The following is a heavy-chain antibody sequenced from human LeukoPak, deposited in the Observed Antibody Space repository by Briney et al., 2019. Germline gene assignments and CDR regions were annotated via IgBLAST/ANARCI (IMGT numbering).Heavy chain of an antibody. CDR2: INWNGGST. J-gene: IGHJ3*02. CDR1: RFTFSSYA. V-gene: IGHV3-20*04. CDR3: ARAYSGYSSGWYLAHDAFDI. D-gene: IGHD6-19*01. Sequence: PGGSLRLSCAASRFTFSSYAMSWVRQAPGKGLEWVSGINWNGGSTGYADSVKGRFTISRDNAKNSLYLQMNSLGAEDTALYYCARAYSGYSSGWYLAHDAFDIWGQGTMVTVSS.